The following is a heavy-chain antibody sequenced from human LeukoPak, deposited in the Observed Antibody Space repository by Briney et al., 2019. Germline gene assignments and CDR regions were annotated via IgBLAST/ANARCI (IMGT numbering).Heavy chain of an antibody. Sequence: PGGSLRLSCAASGFTFSSYAMSWVRQAPGKGLEWVSAISGSGGSTYYADSVKGRLTISRDNSKNTLYLQMNSLRAEDTAVYYCANSRYYYDSSGYYRRGDYWGQGTLVTVSS. CDR3: ANSRYYYDSSGYYRRGDY. J-gene: IGHJ4*02. D-gene: IGHD3-22*01. CDR2: ISGSGGST. CDR1: GFTFSSYA. V-gene: IGHV3-23*01.